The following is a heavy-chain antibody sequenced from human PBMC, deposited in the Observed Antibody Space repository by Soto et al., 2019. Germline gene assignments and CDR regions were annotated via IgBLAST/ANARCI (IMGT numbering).Heavy chain of an antibody. J-gene: IGHJ3*01. D-gene: IGHD2-21*02. CDR2: IIVASGRT. V-gene: IGHV1-58*01. CDR3: VAELYSGGGCCSFDS. Sequence: ASVKVSCKTSGFTFTNSAVQWVRQARGQRLEWIGWIIVASGRTNYAREVQQRVTISRDTSTTTAYMELSGLRSEDTAVYYCVAELYSGGGCCSFDSWGQGTMVTVSS. CDR1: GFTFTNSA.